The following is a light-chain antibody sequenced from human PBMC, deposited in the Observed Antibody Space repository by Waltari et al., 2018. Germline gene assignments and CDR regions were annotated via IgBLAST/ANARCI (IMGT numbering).Light chain of an antibody. J-gene: IGKJ1*01. V-gene: IGKV1-12*01. CDR1: QDISSW. CDR2: SAS. Sequence: DIQMTQSPSSVSASVGERVTITCRASQDISSWLAWSQQKPGKAPKLLIYSASALQSGVPSRFSGSGSGTDFTLTINSLQSEDFATYYCQQGNSFPPTFGQGTKVEIK. CDR3: QQGNSFPPT.